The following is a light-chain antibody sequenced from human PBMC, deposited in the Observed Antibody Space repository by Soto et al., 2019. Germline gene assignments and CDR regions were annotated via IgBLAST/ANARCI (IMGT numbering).Light chain of an antibody. CDR2: EVS. V-gene: IGLV2-14*01. CDR3: SSYTSSSTLVL. J-gene: IGLJ2*01. Sequence: QSVLTQPASVSGSPGQSITISCTGTSSDIGSYIYVSWYQQHPGKAPKLMIYEVSNRPSGVSNRFSGSKSGNTASLTISGLQAEDEADYYCSSYTSSSTLVLFGGGTKVTVL. CDR1: SSDIGSYIY.